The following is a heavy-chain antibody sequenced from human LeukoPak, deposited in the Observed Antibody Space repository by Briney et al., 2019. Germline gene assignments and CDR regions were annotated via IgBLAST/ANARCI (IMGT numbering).Heavy chain of an antibody. CDR1: GFTLSSYS. V-gene: IGHV3-48*01. J-gene: IGHJ4*02. D-gene: IGHD6-19*01. Sequence: PGGSLRLSCAASGFTLSSYSMNWVRQAPGKGLEWVSYISGGSSTIYYAESVKGRFTISRDNVKSSLYLLMDTLRAEDTAVYYCARVGSTQWLDYWGQGTLVTVSS. CDR2: ISGGSSTI. CDR3: ARVGSTQWLDY.